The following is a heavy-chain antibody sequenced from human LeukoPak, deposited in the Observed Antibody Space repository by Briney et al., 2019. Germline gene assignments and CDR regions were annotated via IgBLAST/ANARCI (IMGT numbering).Heavy chain of an antibody. J-gene: IGHJ2*01. V-gene: IGHV4-4*07. Sequence: SETLSLTCTVAGASITTSYWNWIRQSAENGLEWIGRSYGLGITTYNPSLESRVTVSVDITKNQFSLNLTSVTAADTAVYYCARDATTFGSDLLKNWYFDLWGRGTLVTVSS. CDR1: GASITTSY. CDR2: SYGLGIT. CDR3: ARDATTFGSDLLKNWYFDL. D-gene: IGHD3-3*01.